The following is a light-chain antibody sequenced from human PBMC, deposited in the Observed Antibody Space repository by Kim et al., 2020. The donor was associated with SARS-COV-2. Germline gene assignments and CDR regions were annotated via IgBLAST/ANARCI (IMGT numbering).Light chain of an antibody. CDR1: QIIANY. Sequence: LSPGERAPLSCRASQIIANYLAWYQQKPGQPPRLLIYDATNRATGVPPRFSGGGSGTDFTLTISTLAPDDFAIYYCQQRTNWPPLTFGGGTRVEI. CDR2: DAT. V-gene: IGKV3-11*01. J-gene: IGKJ4*01. CDR3: QQRTNWPPLT.